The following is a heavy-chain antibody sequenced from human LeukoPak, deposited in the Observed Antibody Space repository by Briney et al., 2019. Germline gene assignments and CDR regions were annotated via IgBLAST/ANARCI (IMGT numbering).Heavy chain of an antibody. CDR1: GFTFSSYG. CDR2: IRYDGSNK. V-gene: IGHV3-30*02. J-gene: IGHJ5*02. Sequence: GGSLRLSCAASGFTFSSYGMHWVRQAPGKGLEWVAFIRYDGSNKYYADSVKGRFTISRDNSKNTLYLQMNSLRAEDTAVYYCAKPAIVVVPAAITSWFDPWGQGTLVTVSS. D-gene: IGHD2-2*01. CDR3: AKPAIVVVPAAITSWFDP.